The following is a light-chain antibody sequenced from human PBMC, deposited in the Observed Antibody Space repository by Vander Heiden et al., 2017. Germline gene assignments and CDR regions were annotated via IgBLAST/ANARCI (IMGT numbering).Light chain of an antibody. CDR3: QSHDSTNVV. CDR1: SGRIASNY. Sequence: NLMLTQPHSVSESPGKTVTISCTGSSGRIASNYVQWYQQRPGSAPTTVIYDDYQRPSGVPDRFSASIDSSSNSASLTISGLKTEDEADYYCQSHDSTNVVFGGGTKLTVL. CDR2: DDY. J-gene: IGLJ2*01. V-gene: IGLV6-57*02.